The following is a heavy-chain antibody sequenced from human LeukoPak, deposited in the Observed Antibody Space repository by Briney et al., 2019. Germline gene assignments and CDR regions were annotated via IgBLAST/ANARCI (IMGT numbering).Heavy chain of an antibody. Sequence: ASVKVSCKASGYIVTSYGICGVRQAPGQWLEWMGWISAYNGNTNYAQKLQGRVTMTTDTSTSTAYMELRSLRSDDTAVYYCARDRKYCDSSVHFDYWGQGTLVTVSS. CDR2: ISAYNGNT. CDR3: ARDRKYCDSSVHFDY. V-gene: IGHV1-18*01. D-gene: IGHD3-22*01. J-gene: IGHJ4*02. CDR1: GYIVTSYG.